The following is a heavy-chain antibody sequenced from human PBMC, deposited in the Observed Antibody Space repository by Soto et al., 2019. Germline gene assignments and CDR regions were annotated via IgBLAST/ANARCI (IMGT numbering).Heavy chain of an antibody. J-gene: IGHJ5*02. CDR2: INHSGST. CDR1: GGTFSGYD. V-gene: IGHV4-34*01. Sequence: TSETLSLTSAVYGGTFSGYDWSWIRQPPGKGLEWIGEINHSGSTNYNPSLKSRVTISVDTSKNQFSLKLSSVTAADTAVYYRARGVIAAAGTLGWFDPWGQGTLVTVSS. D-gene: IGHD6-13*01. CDR3: ARGVIAAAGTLGWFDP.